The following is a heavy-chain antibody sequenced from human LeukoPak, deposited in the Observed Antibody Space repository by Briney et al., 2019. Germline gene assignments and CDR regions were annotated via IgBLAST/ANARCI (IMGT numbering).Heavy chain of an antibody. Sequence: HPGGSLRLSCAASEFTFSTYAMSWVRQAPGKGLEWVSYISSSSSTIYYADSVKGRFTISRDNAKNSLYLQMNSLRAEDTAVYYCARDSKWGGYYFDYWGQGTLVTVSS. CDR3: ARDSKWGGYYFDY. D-gene: IGHD7-27*01. CDR1: EFTFSTYA. CDR2: ISSSSSTI. J-gene: IGHJ4*02. V-gene: IGHV3-48*04.